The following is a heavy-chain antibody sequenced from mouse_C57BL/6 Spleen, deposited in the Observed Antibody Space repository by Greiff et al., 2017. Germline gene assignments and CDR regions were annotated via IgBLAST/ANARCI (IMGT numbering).Heavy chain of an antibody. J-gene: IGHJ1*03. V-gene: IGHV1-69*01. CDR1: GYTFTSYW. Sequence: QVQLQQPGAELVMPGASVKLSCKASGYTFTSYWMHWVKQRPGQGLEWIGEIDPSKSYTNYNQQFKGKSTLTVDKSSSTSYMPLSSLTSEDSAVYYCARHYGSSRYFEVWGTGTTVTVSS. D-gene: IGHD1-1*01. CDR3: ARHYGSSRYFEV. CDR2: IDPSKSYT.